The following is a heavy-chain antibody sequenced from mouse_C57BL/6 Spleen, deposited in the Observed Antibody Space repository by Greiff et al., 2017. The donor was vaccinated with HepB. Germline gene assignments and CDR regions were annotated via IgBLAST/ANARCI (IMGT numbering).Heavy chain of an antibody. V-gene: IGHV1-18*01. J-gene: IGHJ2*01. CDR3: ARSALGRGDYFDY. Sequence: EVQLQQSGPELVKPGASVKIPCKASGYTFTDYNMDWVKQSHGKSLEWIGDINPNNGGTTYNQKFKGKATLTVNKSSSTAYIELRSLTSEDTAVYYCARSALGRGDYFDYWGQGTTLTVSS. CDR1: GYTFTDYN. D-gene: IGHD4-1*01. CDR2: INPNNGGT.